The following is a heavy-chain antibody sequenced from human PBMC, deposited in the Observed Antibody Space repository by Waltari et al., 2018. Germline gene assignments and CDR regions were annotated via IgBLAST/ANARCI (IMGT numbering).Heavy chain of an antibody. CDR3: ARKLRPPFSSFHS. CDR2: IYSCGNT. Sequence: QLQLQKSGPGLVTPSETLSLTCTVPGGPTVRSPTFWVWIPQPPGKGLEWIGSIYSCGNTYYNPSLKSRVTVSLDASKDRFSLKLSSVTAADTAVYYCARKLRPPFSSFHSWGLGTLVTVSS. V-gene: IGHV4-39*01. CDR1: GGPTVRSPTF. D-gene: IGHD4-17*01. J-gene: IGHJ4*02.